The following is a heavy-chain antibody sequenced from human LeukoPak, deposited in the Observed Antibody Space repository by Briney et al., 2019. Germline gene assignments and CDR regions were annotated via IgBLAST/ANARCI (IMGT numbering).Heavy chain of an antibody. CDR2: TSDRGDYT. J-gene: IGHJ4*02. D-gene: IGHD1-7*01. Sequence: QPGGSLRLSCAASGFTFTSYSTSWVRQAPGKGLEWVSGTSDRGDYTYYADSVKGRFTISRDSSKNTLFLQMNSLRAEDTALYFCARKAQYNGHYPLDYWGQGTLVTVSS. CDR1: GFTFTSYS. V-gene: IGHV3-23*01. CDR3: ARKAQYNGHYPLDY.